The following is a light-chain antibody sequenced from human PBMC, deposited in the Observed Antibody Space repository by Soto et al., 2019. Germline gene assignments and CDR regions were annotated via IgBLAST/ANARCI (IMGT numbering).Light chain of an antibody. CDR1: QSISTY. CDR2: AAS. V-gene: IGKV1-39*01. CDR3: QQSYNPPYT. J-gene: IGKJ2*01. Sequence: GDRVILTCRACQSISTYLNWYQHKPGNAPKLLISAASTLQRGVPSRFSGSGSGSDFTLTISSLQPEDFATYFCQQSYNPPYTFGQVTKLEI.